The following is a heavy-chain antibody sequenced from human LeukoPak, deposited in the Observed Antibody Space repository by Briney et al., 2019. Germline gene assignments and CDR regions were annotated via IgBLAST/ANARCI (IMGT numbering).Heavy chain of an antibody. CDR3: ARAQKYSYDAFDI. J-gene: IGHJ3*02. D-gene: IGHD4-11*01. Sequence: GGSLRLSCAASGFTFSSYAMHWVRQAPGKGLEWVAVISYDGSNKYYADSVKGRFTISRDNSKNTLYLQMNSLRAEDTAVYYCARAQKYSYDAFDIWGQGTMVTVSS. CDR2: ISYDGSNK. V-gene: IGHV3-30-3*01. CDR1: GFTFSSYA.